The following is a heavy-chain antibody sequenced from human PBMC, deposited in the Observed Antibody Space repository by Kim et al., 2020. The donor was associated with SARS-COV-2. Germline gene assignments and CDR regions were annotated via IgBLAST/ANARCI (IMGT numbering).Heavy chain of an antibody. J-gene: IGHJ5*02. CDR1: GFTFSGYW. CDR2: IKQDGSEK. Sequence: GGSLRLSCVASGFTFSGYWMNWVRQAPGKGLEWVANIKQDGSEKRYVDSVKGRFTISRDNAKNSLYLQMNSLRADDTAVYYCAADGSRGSNEYNWFDPWGQGTLVTVSS. D-gene: IGHD3-22*01. V-gene: IGHV3-7*01. CDR3: AADGSRGSNEYNWFDP.